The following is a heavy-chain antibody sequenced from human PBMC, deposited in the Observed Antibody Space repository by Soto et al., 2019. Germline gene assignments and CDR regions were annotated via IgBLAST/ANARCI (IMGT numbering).Heavy chain of an antibody. V-gene: IGHV1-18*01. D-gene: IGHD1-1*01. Sequence: QVHLVQSGAEVKKPGASVKVSCKGSGYAFTTYGTTWVRQAPGQGLEWMGWISAHNGNTNYAQKLQGRVTVTRDTPTSTAYMALGSLRSYDTAGYYWARGRYGDYWGQGALVTVSS. CDR1: GYAFTTYG. CDR3: ARGRYGDY. J-gene: IGHJ4*02. CDR2: ISAHNGNT.